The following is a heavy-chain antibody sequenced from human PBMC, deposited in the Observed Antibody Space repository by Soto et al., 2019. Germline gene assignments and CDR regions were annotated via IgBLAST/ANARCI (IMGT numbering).Heavy chain of an antibody. CDR2: IIPIFSTP. CDR3: ARDKDRQQLGGNCYYGIDV. Sequence: QVQLVQSGAEVKKPGSSVTVSCKASGGTFGNSAISWVRQAPGQGLEWMGGIIPIFSTPDYAQKFQGRVTITADESTTTAYMELTSLKSEDTAVYYCARDKDRQQLGGNCYYGIDVWGQGTTVTVSS. CDR1: GGTFGNSA. D-gene: IGHD2-15*01. V-gene: IGHV1-69*12. J-gene: IGHJ6*02.